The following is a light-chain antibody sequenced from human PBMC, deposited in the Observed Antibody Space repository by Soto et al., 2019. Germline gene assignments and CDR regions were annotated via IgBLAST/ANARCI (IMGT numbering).Light chain of an antibody. Sequence: EIVMTQSPATLSVSPGERATLSFRASQSVSSNLAWYQQKPGQAPRLLIYGASTRATGIPARFSGSGSGTEFTLTISSLQSEDFAVYYCQQYKNWPPTWTFGQGTKVEIK. CDR3: QQYKNWPPTWT. CDR1: QSVSSN. V-gene: IGKV3-15*01. J-gene: IGKJ1*01. CDR2: GAS.